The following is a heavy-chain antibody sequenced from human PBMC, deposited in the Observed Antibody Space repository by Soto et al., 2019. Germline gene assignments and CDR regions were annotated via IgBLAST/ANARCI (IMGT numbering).Heavy chain of an antibody. CDR3: TTGSVEGV. D-gene: IGHD2-15*01. Sequence: QLLESGGGLVRPGGSLRLSCSASGFSISSAWMNWVRQAPGKGLEWVGRIKTKIEGETTHYAAPVNGRFTVSRDDSKNMLYLQMNSLKADDTALYYCTTGSVEGVWGQGTTVTVSS. CDR1: GFSISSAW. V-gene: IGHV3-15*07. CDR2: IKTKIEGETT. J-gene: IGHJ6*02.